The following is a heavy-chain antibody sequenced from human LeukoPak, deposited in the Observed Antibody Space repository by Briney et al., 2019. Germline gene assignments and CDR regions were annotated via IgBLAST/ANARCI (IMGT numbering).Heavy chain of an antibody. Sequence: GESLKISCKGSGYSFTSYWIGWVRQMPGKGLEWMGIIYPGDSDTRYSPSFQGQVTISADKSISTAYLQWSSLKASDTAMYYCYSAGGYYRLSGYYYGMDVWGQGTTVTVSS. CDR1: GYSFTSYW. V-gene: IGHV5-51*01. CDR3: YSAGGYYRLSGYYYGMDV. J-gene: IGHJ6*02. CDR2: IYPGDSDT. D-gene: IGHD3-3*01.